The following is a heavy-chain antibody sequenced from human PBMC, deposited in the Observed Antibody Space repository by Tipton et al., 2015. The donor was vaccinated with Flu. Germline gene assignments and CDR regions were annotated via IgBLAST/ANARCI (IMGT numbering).Heavy chain of an antibody. CDR3: AKDSSDYGDYVNDY. Sequence: QLVQSGGGVVQPGRSLRLSCAASGFTFSSYGMHWVRQAPGKGLEWVAVISYDGSNKYYADSVQGRFTISRDNSKNTLYPQMNSLRAEDTAVYYCAKDSSDYGDYVNDYWGQGTLVTVSS. D-gene: IGHD4-17*01. V-gene: IGHV3-30*18. CDR2: ISYDGSNK. CDR1: GFTFSSYG. J-gene: IGHJ4*02.